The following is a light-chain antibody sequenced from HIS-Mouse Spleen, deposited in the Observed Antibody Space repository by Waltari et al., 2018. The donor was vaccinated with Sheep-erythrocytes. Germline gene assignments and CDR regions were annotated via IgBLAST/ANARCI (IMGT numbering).Light chain of an antibody. CDR1: SSNIVNNA. V-gene: IGLV1-36*01. CDR2: YDD. CDR3: AAWDDSLNGPV. Sequence: QSVLTQPPSVSEAPRQRVTISCSGSSSNIVNNAVTWYQQLPGKAPKLLIYYDDLLPSGVSDRFSGSKSGTSASLAISGLQSEDEADYYCAAWDDSLNGPVFGGGTKLTVL. J-gene: IGLJ3*02.